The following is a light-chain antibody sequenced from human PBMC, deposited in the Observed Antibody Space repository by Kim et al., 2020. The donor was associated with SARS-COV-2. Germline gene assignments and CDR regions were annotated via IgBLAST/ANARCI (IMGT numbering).Light chain of an antibody. J-gene: IGLJ3*02. CDR3: SSYAGSTTE. V-gene: IGLV2-23*02. CDR2: EVS. Sequence: PGQSITISCTGTSSDVGSYNLVSWYQQNPGKAPKLMIYEVSQRPSGVSNRFSGSKSGNTASLTISGLQAEDEADYYCSSYAGSTTEFGGGTKLTVL. CDR1: SSDVGSYNL.